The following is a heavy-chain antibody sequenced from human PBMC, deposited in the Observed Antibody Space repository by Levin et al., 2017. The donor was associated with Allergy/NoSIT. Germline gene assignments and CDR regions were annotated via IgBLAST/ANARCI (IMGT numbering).Heavy chain of an antibody. J-gene: IGHJ6*03. CDR1: GFTFSSYG. D-gene: IGHD3-10*01. Sequence: GESLKISCAASGFTFSSYGMHWVRQAPGKGLEWVAVIWYDGSNKYYADSVKGRFTISRDNSKNTLYLQMNSLRAEDTAVYYCARKGKILWFGGVGYYYYMDVWGKGTTVTVSS. CDR2: IWYDGSNK. V-gene: IGHV3-33*01. CDR3: ARKGKILWFGGVGYYYYMDV.